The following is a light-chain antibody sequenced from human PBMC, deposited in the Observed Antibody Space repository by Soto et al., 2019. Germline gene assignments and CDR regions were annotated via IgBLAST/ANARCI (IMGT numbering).Light chain of an antibody. CDR1: QSISSY. V-gene: IGKV3-11*01. CDR2: DAS. CDR3: HQRSTWPFT. Sequence: EIVLTQSPATLSLSPGERATLSCRASQSISSYLAWYHQKPDQAPRLLIYDASNRATGIPARFSGSGSGTDFTLTISSLEPEYFAVYYCHQRSTWPFTFGPGTKVDIQ. J-gene: IGKJ3*01.